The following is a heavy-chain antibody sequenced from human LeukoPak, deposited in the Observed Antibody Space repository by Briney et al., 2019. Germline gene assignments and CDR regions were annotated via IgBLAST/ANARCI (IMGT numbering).Heavy chain of an antibody. V-gene: IGHV3-21*01. J-gene: IGHJ5*02. D-gene: IGHD3-22*01. CDR2: ISSSSYI. CDR1: GFTFSSYS. Sequence: TPGGSLRLSCAASGFTFSSYSMNWVRQAPGKGLEWVSSISSSSYIYYADSVKGRFTISRDNAKNSLYLQMNSLRAEDTAVYYCAGGLKRITMIPWGQGTLVTVSS. CDR3: AGGLKRITMIP.